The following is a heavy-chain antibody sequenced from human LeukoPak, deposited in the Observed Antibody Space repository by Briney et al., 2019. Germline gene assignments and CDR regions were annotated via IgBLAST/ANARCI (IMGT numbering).Heavy chain of an antibody. CDR1: GFTFSNYA. Sequence: QSGGSLRLSCAASGFTFSNYAMTWARQAPGQGLEWVSGISNSGGSTYYADSVKGRFTVSRDNSKNTLYLQVNSLRAEDTALYYCARHCNSFDGNYFDFWGQGSLVTVSS. CDR3: ARHCNSFDGNYFDF. CDR2: ISNSGGST. D-gene: IGHD2/OR15-2a*01. J-gene: IGHJ4*02. V-gene: IGHV3-23*01.